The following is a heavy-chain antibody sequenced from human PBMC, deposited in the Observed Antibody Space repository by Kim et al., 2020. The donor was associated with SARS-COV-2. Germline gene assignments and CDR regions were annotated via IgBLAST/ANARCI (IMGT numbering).Heavy chain of an antibody. CDR2: INHSGST. J-gene: IGHJ4*02. CDR3: ARGRVILRFLEWFRFVY. V-gene: IGHV4-34*01. D-gene: IGHD3-3*01. Sequence: SETLSLTCAVYGGSFSGYYWSWIRQPPGKGLEWIGEINHSGSTNYNPSFKSRGTISVNTSKNKSSLQLSSVTAADTAVYYCARGRVILRFLEWFRFVYWGQGTLVTVSS. CDR1: GGSFSGYY.